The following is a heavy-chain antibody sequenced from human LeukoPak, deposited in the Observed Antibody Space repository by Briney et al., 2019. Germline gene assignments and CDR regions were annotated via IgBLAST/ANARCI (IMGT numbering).Heavy chain of an antibody. J-gene: IGHJ5*02. Sequence: GASVKVSCKASGYTFTGYYMHWVRQAPGQGLEWMGWINPNSGGTNYAQKFQGRVTMTRDTSISTAYMELSRLRSDDTAVYYCARALGVVRGVIGWFDPWGQGTLVTVSS. V-gene: IGHV1-2*02. D-gene: IGHD3-10*01. CDR1: GYTFTGYY. CDR2: INPNSGGT. CDR3: ARALGVVRGVIGWFDP.